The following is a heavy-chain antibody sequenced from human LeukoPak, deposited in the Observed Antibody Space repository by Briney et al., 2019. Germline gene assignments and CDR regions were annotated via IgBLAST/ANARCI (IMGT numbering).Heavy chain of an antibody. CDR1: GGTFSSYA. Sequence: ASVKVSCKASGGTFSSYAISWVRQAPGQGLEWMGGIIPIFGTANYAQKFQGRVTITADESTSTAYMELRSLRSDDTAVYYCARDLRVRGVKPRESFDYWGQGTLVTVSS. CDR2: IIPIFGTA. CDR3: ARDLRVRGVKPRESFDY. J-gene: IGHJ4*02. V-gene: IGHV1-69*13. D-gene: IGHD3-10*01.